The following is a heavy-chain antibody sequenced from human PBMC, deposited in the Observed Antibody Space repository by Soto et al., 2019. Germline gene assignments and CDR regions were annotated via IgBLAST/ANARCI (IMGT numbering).Heavy chain of an antibody. V-gene: IGHV3-74*01. CDR3: AREGCDSSGYYHIFDY. CDR2: INGDGSKT. D-gene: IGHD3-22*01. Sequence: EVQLEESGGGLVRPGGSLRLSCAASGFTFSGYWMHWVRQVPGKGLVWVSHINGDGSKTNYADSVKGRFTTSRDRAKNTLYLQMNSVRAEDTAVYYCAREGCDSSGYYHIFDYWGQGTLVTFSS. CDR1: GFTFSGYW. J-gene: IGHJ4*02.